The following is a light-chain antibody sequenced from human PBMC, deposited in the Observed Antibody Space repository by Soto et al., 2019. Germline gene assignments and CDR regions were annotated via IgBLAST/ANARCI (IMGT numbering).Light chain of an antibody. CDR3: FHYTSIRS. J-gene: IGKJ1*01. V-gene: IGKV1-17*02. Sequence: DIQMTQSPPSLSASVGDRVTITCRASHDVINDLGWFQQKPLKAPKRLIFAASNLESGVPSRFSSTASRTLFIITITHLPAEVFATYYCFHYTSIRSFGQGTKVDIK. CDR2: AAS. CDR1: HDVIND.